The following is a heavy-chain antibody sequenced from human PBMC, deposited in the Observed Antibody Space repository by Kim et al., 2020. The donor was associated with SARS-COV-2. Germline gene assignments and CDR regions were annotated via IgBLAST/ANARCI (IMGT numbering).Heavy chain of an antibody. CDR2: ISSSSSTI. CDR3: ARPVLELPHDAFDI. Sequence: GGSLRLSCAASGFTFSSYSMNWVRQAPGKGLEWVSYISSSSSTIYYADSVKGRFTISRDNAKNSLYLQMNSLRDEDTAVYYCARPVLELPHDAFDIWGQGTMVTVSS. J-gene: IGHJ3*02. D-gene: IGHD1-26*01. CDR1: GFTFSSYS. V-gene: IGHV3-48*02.